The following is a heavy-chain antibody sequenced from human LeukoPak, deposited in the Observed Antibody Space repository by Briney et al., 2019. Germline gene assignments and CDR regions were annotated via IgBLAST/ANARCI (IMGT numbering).Heavy chain of an antibody. J-gene: IGHJ5*02. CDR3: ARDKGDFGSGYQYNWFDP. V-gene: IGHV4-30-4*08. Sequence: SQTLSLTCSVSGGSLSSGDYYWSWIRQTPETGLEWIGHIFNTGSPYYTPSLKSRVTISADTSKNQFSLKLSSVTAADTAVYYCARDKGDFGSGYQYNWFDPWGQGTLVTVSS. CDR1: GGSLSSGDYY. D-gene: IGHD3-3*01. CDR2: IFNTGSP.